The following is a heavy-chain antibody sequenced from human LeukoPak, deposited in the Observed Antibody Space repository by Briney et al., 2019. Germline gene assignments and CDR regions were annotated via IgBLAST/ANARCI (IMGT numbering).Heavy chain of an antibody. V-gene: IGHV4-59*01. CDR1: GGSISSYY. CDR2: IYYSGST. Sequence: SETLSLTCTVSGGSISSYYWSWIRQPPGKGLEWIGYIYYSGSTNYNPSLKSRVTISVDTSKNQFSPKLSSVTAADTAVYYCARLPRRWPYYFDYWGQGTLVTVSS. D-gene: IGHD2-15*01. J-gene: IGHJ4*02. CDR3: ARLPRRWPYYFDY.